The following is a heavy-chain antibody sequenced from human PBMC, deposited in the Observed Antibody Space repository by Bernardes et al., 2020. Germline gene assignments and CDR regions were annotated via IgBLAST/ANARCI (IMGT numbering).Heavy chain of an antibody. V-gene: IGHV3-23*01. CDR2: IRGGGDST. Sequence: GGSLRPSRAAPGFIFCRYAMSWVRPAPGKGVGWVSAIRGGGDSTHYADSVKGRFTISRDNSKSTLYLQMNSLRAEDTAVYYCVKGYCSGGTCYSGWFDPWGQGTLVTVSS. J-gene: IGHJ5*02. D-gene: IGHD2-15*01. CDR3: VKGYCSGGTCYSGWFDP. CDR1: GFIFCRYA.